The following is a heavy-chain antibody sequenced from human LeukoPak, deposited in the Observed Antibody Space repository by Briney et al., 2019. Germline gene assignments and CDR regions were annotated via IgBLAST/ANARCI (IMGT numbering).Heavy chain of an antibody. V-gene: IGHV4-39*01. D-gene: IGHD3-22*01. CDR2: IYYTGST. J-gene: IGHJ4*02. CDR1: GGSISDSTHY. CDR3: ARHRRSDDYYYGSGGPDY. Sequence: SETLSLTCTVSGGSISDSTHYWGWIRQPPGKGLEWIGSIYYTGSTYYNPSLKSRVTISVDTSKNQFSLSLSSVTAADAAVYHCARHRRSDDYYYGSGGPDYWGQGTLVPVSS.